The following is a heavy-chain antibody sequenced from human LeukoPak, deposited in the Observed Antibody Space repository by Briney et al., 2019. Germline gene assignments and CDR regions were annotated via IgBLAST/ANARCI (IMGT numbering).Heavy chain of an antibody. J-gene: IGHJ5*02. CDR3: AREQGGYYGSGSYYNPNWFDP. D-gene: IGHD3-10*01. V-gene: IGHV1-8*01. CDR2: MNPNSGNT. Sequence: ASVKVSCKASGYTFTSYDINWVRQATGQGLGWMGWMNPNSGNTGYAQKFQGRVTMTRNTSISTAYVELSSLRSEDTAVYYCAREQGGYYGSGSYYNPNWFDPWGQGTLVTVSS. CDR1: GYTFTSYD.